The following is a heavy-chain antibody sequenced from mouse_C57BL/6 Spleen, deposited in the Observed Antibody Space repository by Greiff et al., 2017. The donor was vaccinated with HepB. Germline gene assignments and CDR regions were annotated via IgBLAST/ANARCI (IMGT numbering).Heavy chain of an antibody. CDR1: GYTFTDYY. V-gene: IGHV1-26*01. CDR2: INPNNGGT. Sequence: EVQLQQSGPELVKPGASVKISCKASGYTFTDYYMYWVKQSPGKSLEWIGDINPNNGGTSYNQKFKGKATLTVDKSSSTAYMELRSLTSEDSAVYYCARDTTGDYWGQGTTLTVSS. D-gene: IGHD1-1*01. J-gene: IGHJ2*01. CDR3: ARDTTGDY.